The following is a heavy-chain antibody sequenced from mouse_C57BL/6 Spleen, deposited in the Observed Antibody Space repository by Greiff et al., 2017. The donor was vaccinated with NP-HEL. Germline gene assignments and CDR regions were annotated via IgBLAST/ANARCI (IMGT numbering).Heavy chain of an antibody. CDR1: GYSITSGYY. J-gene: IGHJ2*01. Sequence: EVKLQESGPGLVKPSQSLSLTCSVTGYSITSGYYWNWIRQLPGNKLEWMGYISYDGSNNYNPSLKNRISITRDTSTNQFFLKLKSLTTEDTATYDCARITTVGYYCDYWGQGTTLTVSS. D-gene: IGHD1-1*01. CDR2: ISYDGSN. V-gene: IGHV3-6*01. CDR3: ARITTVGYYCDY.